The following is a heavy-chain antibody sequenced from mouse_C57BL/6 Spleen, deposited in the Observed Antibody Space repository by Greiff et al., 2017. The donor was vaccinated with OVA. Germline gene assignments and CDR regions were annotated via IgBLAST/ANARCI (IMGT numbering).Heavy chain of an antibody. D-gene: IGHD4-1*01. CDR2: IRNKANGYTT. Sequence: EVHLVESGGGLVQPGGSLSLSCAASGFTFTDYYMRWVRQPPGKALEWLGFIRNKANGYTTESSASVKGRFTISRDNSQSILYLQMNALRAEDSATYYCAKCLNWDGAFDYWGQGTTLTVSS. CDR3: AKCLNWDGAFDY. CDR1: GFTFTDYY. J-gene: IGHJ2*01. V-gene: IGHV7-3*01.